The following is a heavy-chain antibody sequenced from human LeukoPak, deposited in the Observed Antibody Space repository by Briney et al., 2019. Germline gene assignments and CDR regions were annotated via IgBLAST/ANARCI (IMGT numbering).Heavy chain of an antibody. V-gene: IGHV1-69*13. J-gene: IGHJ3*02. CDR2: IIPIFGTA. CDR1: GGTFSSYA. Sequence: SVKVSCKASGGTFSSYAISWVRQAPGQGLEWMGGIIPIFGTADYAQKFQGRVTITADESTSTAYMELSSLRSEDTAVYYCARESIVHDAFDIWGQGTMVTVSS. D-gene: IGHD2-15*01. CDR3: ARESIVHDAFDI.